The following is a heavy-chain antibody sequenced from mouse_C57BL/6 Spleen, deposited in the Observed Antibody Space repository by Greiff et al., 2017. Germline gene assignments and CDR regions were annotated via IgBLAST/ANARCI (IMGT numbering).Heavy chain of an antibody. D-gene: IGHD2-12*01. V-gene: IGHV1-64*01. Sequence: VQLQQSGAELVKPGASVKLSCKASGYTFTSYWMHWVKQRPGQGLEWIGMIHPNSGSTNYNEKFKSKATLTVDKSSSTAYMQLSSLTSEDSAVXYGAIIYDSYDDPYFDDWGQGTTLTVSS. CDR2: IHPNSGST. J-gene: IGHJ2*01. CDR3: AIIYDSYDDPYFDD. CDR1: GYTFTSYW.